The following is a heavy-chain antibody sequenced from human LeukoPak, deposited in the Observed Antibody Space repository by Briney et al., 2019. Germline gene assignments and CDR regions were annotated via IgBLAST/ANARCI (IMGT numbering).Heavy chain of an antibody. CDR2: INSDARNT. CDR3: ASGIGVGDSFDI. CDR1: GFTFSSYW. V-gene: IGHV3-74*01. Sequence: GGSLRLSCAASGFTFSSYWMYWVRQAPGKGLVWVSRINSDARNTNYADSVQGRFTISRDNAKNTLYLQMNSLRVEDTAVYYCASGIGVGDSFDIWGQGTMVTVSS. J-gene: IGHJ3*02. D-gene: IGHD3-3*01.